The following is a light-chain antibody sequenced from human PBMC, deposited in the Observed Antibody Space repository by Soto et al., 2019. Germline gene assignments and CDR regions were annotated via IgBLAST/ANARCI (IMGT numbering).Light chain of an antibody. CDR1: SSNIGAGYD. V-gene: IGLV1-40*01. Sequence: QSVLPQPPSVSGAPGQRVTISCTGSSSNIGAGYDVHWYQQLPGTAPKLLISGNSNRPSGVPDRFSGSKSGTSASLAITGRQAEDEADDYCQSYDSSLSGSVFGGGTKRTV. CDR2: GNS. CDR3: QSYDSSLSGSV. J-gene: IGLJ2*01.